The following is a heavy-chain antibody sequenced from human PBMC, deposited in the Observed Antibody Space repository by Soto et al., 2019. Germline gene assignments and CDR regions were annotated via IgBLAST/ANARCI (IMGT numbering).Heavy chain of an antibody. J-gene: IGHJ6*02. CDR2: IYYSGST. V-gene: IGHV4-39*01. D-gene: IGHD1-1*01. CDR3: ARGLRGQTTPRYYGMDV. CDR1: GGSISSSSYY. Sequence: QLQLQESGPGLVKPSETLSLTCTVSGGSISSSSYYWGWIRQPPGKGLEWIGSIYYSGSTYYNPSLKSRVTISVDTSKNQFSLKLSSVTAADTAVYYCARGLRGQTTPRYYGMDVWGQGTTVTVSS.